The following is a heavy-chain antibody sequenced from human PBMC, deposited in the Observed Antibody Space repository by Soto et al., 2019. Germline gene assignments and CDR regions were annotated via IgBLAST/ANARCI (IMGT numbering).Heavy chain of an antibody. CDR1: GVTFCSYG. Sequence: GGSLRLSCAASGVTFCSYGMHWVRQAPGKGLEWVAVISYDGSNKYYADSVKGRFTISRDNSKNTLYLQMNSLRAEDTAVYYCAKDLRGASIDYWGQGTLVTVSS. V-gene: IGHV3-30*18. D-gene: IGHD1-26*01. J-gene: IGHJ4*02. CDR3: AKDLRGASIDY. CDR2: ISYDGSNK.